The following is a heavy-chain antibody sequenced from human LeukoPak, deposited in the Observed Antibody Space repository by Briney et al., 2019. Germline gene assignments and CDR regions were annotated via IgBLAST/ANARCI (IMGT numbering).Heavy chain of an antibody. CDR3: ARTYYYDSSGYLPTY. Sequence: AASVTVSCTASGGTFSSYAISWVRQAPGQGLEWMGRIIPILGIANYAQKFQGRVTITADKSTSTAYMELSSLRSEDTAVYYCARTYYYDSSGYLPTYWGQGTLVTVSS. CDR2: IIPILGIA. V-gene: IGHV1-69*04. D-gene: IGHD3-22*01. J-gene: IGHJ4*02. CDR1: GGTFSSYA.